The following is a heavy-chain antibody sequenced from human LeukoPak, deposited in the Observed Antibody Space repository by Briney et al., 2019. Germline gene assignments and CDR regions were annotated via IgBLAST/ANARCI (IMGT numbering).Heavy chain of an antibody. Sequence: SETLSLTCTVSGGSIRGSYYYWGWIRQPPGKGLEWIGSIYDSGSTYYNPSLKSRVTISVDTSKNQFSLKLNSVTAADTAVYYCARERRPTYYDFWSGYYIWGQGTLVTVSS. CDR1: GGSIRGSYYY. J-gene: IGHJ4*02. D-gene: IGHD3-3*01. CDR3: ARERRPTYYDFWSGYYI. V-gene: IGHV4-39*02. CDR2: IYDSGST.